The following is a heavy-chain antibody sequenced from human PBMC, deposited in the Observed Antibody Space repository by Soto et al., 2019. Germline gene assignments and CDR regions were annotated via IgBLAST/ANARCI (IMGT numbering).Heavy chain of an antibody. J-gene: IGHJ3*02. CDR2: ISGSGGST. Sequence: GGSLRLSCAASGFTFSSYAMSWVRQAPGKGLEWVSAISGSGGSTYYADSVKGRFTTSRDNSKNTLYLQMNSLRAEDTAVYYCAKPRPWRIVVVIKSDAFDIWGQGTMVTVSS. V-gene: IGHV3-23*01. CDR3: AKPRPWRIVVVIKSDAFDI. CDR1: GFTFSSYA. D-gene: IGHD3-22*01.